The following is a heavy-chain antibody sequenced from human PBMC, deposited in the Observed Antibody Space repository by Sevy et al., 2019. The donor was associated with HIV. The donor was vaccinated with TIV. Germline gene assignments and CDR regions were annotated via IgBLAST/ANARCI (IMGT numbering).Heavy chain of an antibody. V-gene: IGHV3-23*01. D-gene: IGHD2-15*01. CDR1: GFTFINYG. Sequence: GGSLRRSCAASGFTFINYGMSWVRQAPGKGLEWVSVISGSGDTTNYADSVKGRFVISRDNSKDTMYLQLNSLRAEDTAVYYCAKDIRVALVVPSPGYGMDVWGHGTSVTVSS. J-gene: IGHJ6*02. CDR2: ISGSGDTT. CDR3: AKDIRVALVVPSPGYGMDV.